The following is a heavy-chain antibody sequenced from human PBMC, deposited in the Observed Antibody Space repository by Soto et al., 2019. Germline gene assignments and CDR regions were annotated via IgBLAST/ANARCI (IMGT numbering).Heavy chain of an antibody. CDR2: ISGSGGST. Sequence: GGSLRLSCAASGFTFSSYAMSWVRQAPGKWLEWVSAISGSGGSTYYADSVKGRFTISRDNSKNTLYLQMNSLRAEDTAVYYCAKDNYRFLEWLLPLFDYWGQGTLVTVSS. V-gene: IGHV3-23*01. D-gene: IGHD3-3*01. J-gene: IGHJ4*02. CDR1: GFTFSSYA. CDR3: AKDNYRFLEWLLPLFDY.